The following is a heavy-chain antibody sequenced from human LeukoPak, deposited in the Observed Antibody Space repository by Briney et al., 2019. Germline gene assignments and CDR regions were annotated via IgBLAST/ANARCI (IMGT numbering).Heavy chain of an antibody. CDR1: GYRFTGYY. D-gene: IGHD5-12*01. J-gene: IGHJ4*02. Sequence: ASVKVSCKASGYRFTGYYMHWVRQAPGQGLEWVGWINANTGGTNYAQKFQGRVTMTRDTSISTAYMELSRLRSDDTAMYYCARGGYSGYESTDSWGQGTLVTVSS. CDR3: ARGGYSGYESTDS. V-gene: IGHV1-2*02. CDR2: INANTGGT.